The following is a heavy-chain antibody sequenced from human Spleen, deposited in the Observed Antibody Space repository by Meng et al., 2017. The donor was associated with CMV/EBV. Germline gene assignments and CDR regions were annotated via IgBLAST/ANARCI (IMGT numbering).Heavy chain of an antibody. Sequence: GESLKISCKGSGYSFTSYWIGWVRQMPGKGLEWMGIMYPADSDTRYSPSFQGQVTISADNSISTAYLQWSSLKASDTAMYYCASPAWYYDSSGSPHSFDIWGQGTMVTVSS. J-gene: IGHJ3*02. D-gene: IGHD3-22*01. CDR2: MYPADSDT. CDR3: ASPAWYYDSSGSPHSFDI. V-gene: IGHV5-51*01. CDR1: GYSFTSYW.